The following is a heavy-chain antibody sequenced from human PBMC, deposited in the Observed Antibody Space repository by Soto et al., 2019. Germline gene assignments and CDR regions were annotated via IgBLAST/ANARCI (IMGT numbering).Heavy chain of an antibody. CDR2: IWYDGLRQ. V-gene: IGHV3-33*01. J-gene: IGHJ4*02. CDR3: VRESTPPFFDS. CDR1: GFTLNIYG. D-gene: IGHD2-15*01. Sequence: QAQPVESGGDVVQSGRSLRLSCVGSGFTLNIYGVHWVRQAPGKGLEWVGLIWYDGLRQTYADSVRGRFTISRDSSTNTIYLQMNTLRVEDTTNYFCVRESTPPFFDSWGQGAPVTVTS.